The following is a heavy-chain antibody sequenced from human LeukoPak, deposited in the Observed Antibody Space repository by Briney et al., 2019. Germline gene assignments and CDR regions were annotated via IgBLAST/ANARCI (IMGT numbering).Heavy chain of an antibody. J-gene: IGHJ4*02. V-gene: IGHV3-23*01. Sequence: GGSLRLSCAASGFTFSSYAMSWVRQTPGMRLEWVSAITDSGGGTYYADSVKGRFTISRDNSKNTLYLQMNSQRAEDTAVYYCAKDSRIVPAATEFDYWGQGTLVTVSS. D-gene: IGHD2-2*01. CDR2: ITDSGGGT. CDR3: AKDSRIVPAATEFDY. CDR1: GFTFSSYA.